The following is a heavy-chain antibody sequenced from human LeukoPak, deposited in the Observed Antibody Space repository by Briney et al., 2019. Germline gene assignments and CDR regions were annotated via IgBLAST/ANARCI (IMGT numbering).Heavy chain of an antibody. CDR3: VKGAAGGGGVTNYYYYYIDV. J-gene: IGHJ6*03. Sequence: GGSLRLSCAASGFTFSGYWMHWVRHAPGEGLVWVSRINGDGSSTTYADSVKGRFTISRDNAKNSLHLQMNSLRAEDTAVYYCVKGAAGGGGVTNYYYYYIDVWGKGTTVTVSS. CDR1: GFTFSGYW. D-gene: IGHD3-3*01. V-gene: IGHV3-74*01. CDR2: INGDGSST.